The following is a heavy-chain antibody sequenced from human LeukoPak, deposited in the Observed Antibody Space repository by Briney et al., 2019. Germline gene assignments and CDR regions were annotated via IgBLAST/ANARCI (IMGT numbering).Heavy chain of an antibody. CDR1: GGSIRRGDYY. Sequence: SETLSLSCTVSGGSIRRGDYYWRWIRQPPAKGLERIAYNYYSESTYYNPCLKSRVTTSVDTSKNQFSLKLSSVTAADTAVYYCARMTTVTVDAFDIWGQGTMVTVSS. CDR3: ARMTTVTVDAFDI. V-gene: IGHV4-30-4*08. CDR2: NYYSEST. D-gene: IGHD4-17*01. J-gene: IGHJ3*02.